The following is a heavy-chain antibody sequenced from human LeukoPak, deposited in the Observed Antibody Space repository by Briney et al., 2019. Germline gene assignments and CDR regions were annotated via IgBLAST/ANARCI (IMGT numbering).Heavy chain of an antibody. CDR3: ARDEARTGYIHY. CDR1: GGSISSYY. V-gene: IGHV4-4*07. J-gene: IGHJ4*02. D-gene: IGHD3-9*01. CDR2: IHISGNT. Sequence: SETLSLTCTVSGGSISSYYWSWVRQPAGKGLEWVGRIHISGNTNNNPSLKSRITMSLDTSKNQLSLRLTSGAAADTAVYYCARDEARTGYIHYWGQGTLITVSS.